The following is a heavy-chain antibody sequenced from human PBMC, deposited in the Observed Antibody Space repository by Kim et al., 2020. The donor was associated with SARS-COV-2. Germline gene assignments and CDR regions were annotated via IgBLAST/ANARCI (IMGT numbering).Heavy chain of an antibody. CDR3: ARDRNIVVVVAAPFDY. CDR1: GFTFSSYS. D-gene: IGHD2-15*01. Sequence: GGSLRLSCAASGFTFSSYSMNWVRQAPGKGLEWVSSISSSSSYIYYADSVKGRFTISRDNAKNSVYMQMNSLRAEDTAVYYCARDRNIVVVVAAPFDYWGQGTLVTVSS. V-gene: IGHV3-21*01. J-gene: IGHJ4*02. CDR2: ISSSSSYI.